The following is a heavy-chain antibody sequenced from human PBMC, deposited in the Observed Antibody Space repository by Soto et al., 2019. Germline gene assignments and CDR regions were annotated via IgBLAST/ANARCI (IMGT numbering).Heavy chain of an antibody. V-gene: IGHV3-49*04. D-gene: IGHD3-3*01. CDR3: SRDGDYYCLDV. CDR1: GFTSGDYG. Sequence: AGGSLRLSCSFSGFTSGDYGLTWVRQAPGRGLGWFCLPTSPAYGGNKEYAAYVKGRFIISRDDSTSVAYLQMNSLQTEDTAIYYCSRDGDYYCLDVWGRGTTVTVSS. CDR2: PTSPAYGGNK. J-gene: IGHJ6*02.